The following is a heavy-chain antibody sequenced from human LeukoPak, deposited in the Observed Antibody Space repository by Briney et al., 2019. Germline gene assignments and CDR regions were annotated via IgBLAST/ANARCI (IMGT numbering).Heavy chain of an antibody. Sequence: GGSLRLSCAASGVTVSSSYMSWVRQAPGQGLEWVSDIGGSDASPYYADSVKGRFTISRDNSKNTMYLQMNSLRAEDTAVYYCAKLGRYQLPLDDYWGQGTLVTVSS. V-gene: IGHV3-23*01. CDR3: AKLGRYQLPLDDY. CDR1: GVTVSSSY. J-gene: IGHJ4*02. CDR2: IGGSDASP. D-gene: IGHD2-2*01.